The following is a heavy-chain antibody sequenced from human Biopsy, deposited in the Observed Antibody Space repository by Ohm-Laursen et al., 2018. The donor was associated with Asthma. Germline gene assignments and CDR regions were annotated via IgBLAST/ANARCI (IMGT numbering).Heavy chain of an antibody. J-gene: IGHJ6*02. CDR3: ARDKPSHIDYYYGMDV. Sequence: SLRLSCAASGFTFSSYGMHWVRQAPGKGLEWVAVMSFGGRQTYYADSVKGRFTISRDNSKNTLYLQMNSLRAEDTAVYYCARDKPSHIDYYYGMDVWGQGTTVTVSS. CDR1: GFTFSSYG. CDR2: MSFGGRQT. V-gene: IGHV3-30*03.